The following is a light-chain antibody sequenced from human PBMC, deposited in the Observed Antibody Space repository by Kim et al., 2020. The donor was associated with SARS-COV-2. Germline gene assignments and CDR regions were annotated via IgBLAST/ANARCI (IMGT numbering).Light chain of an antibody. J-gene: IGKJ1*01. Sequence: PGERATLSCRASQSVSSNLAWYQQKPGQAPRLLIYGASTRATGIPARFSGSGSGTEFTLTISSLQSEDFAVYYCQQYNNWPPEITFGQGTKVDIK. CDR1: QSVSSN. V-gene: IGKV3-15*01. CDR3: QQYNNWPPEIT. CDR2: GAS.